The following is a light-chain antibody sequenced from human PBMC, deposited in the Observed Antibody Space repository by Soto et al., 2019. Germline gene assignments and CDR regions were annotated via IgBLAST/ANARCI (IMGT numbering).Light chain of an antibody. CDR2: GAA. Sequence: EIVMTQSPATLSVSPRETPTLSCRASQSISNDLAWYQQKPGQAPRLVIYGAATRATGVPARFSGRGSGADFTLTISSLQSEDFAVYYCQQYNNLPPLTFGGGTKVDIK. CDR3: QQYNNLPPLT. V-gene: IGKV3-15*01. CDR1: QSISND. J-gene: IGKJ4*01.